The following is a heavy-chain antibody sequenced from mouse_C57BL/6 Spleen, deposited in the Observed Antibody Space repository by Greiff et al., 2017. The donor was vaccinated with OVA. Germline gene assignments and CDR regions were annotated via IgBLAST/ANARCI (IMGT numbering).Heavy chain of an antibody. D-gene: IGHD2-5*01. CDR2: IYPGSGNT. V-gene: IGHV1-76*01. CDR1: GYTFTDYY. J-gene: IGHJ3*01. Sequence: VKLQQSGAELVRPGASVKLSCKASGYTFTDYYINWVKQRPGQGLEWIARIYPGSGNTYYNEKFKGKATMTAEKSSSTAYMQLSSLTSEDSAVYFCARGGDYSKGCRFAYWGQGTLVTVSA. CDR3: ARGGDYSKGCRFAY.